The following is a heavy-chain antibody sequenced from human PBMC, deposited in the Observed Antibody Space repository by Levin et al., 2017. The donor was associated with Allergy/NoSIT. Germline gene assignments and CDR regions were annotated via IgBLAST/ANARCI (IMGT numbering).Heavy chain of an antibody. CDR3: ARDIWSGSGLGALGA. CDR1: GFTFSSYE. V-gene: IGHV3-48*03. Sequence: QPGGSLRLSCAASGFTFSSYEMNWVRQAPGKGLEWVSYISSSGSTIYYADSVKGRFTISRDNAKNSLYLQMNSLRAEDTAVYYCARDIWSGSGLGALGAWGQGTLVTVSS. J-gene: IGHJ5*02. D-gene: IGHD2-15*01. CDR2: ISSSGSTI.